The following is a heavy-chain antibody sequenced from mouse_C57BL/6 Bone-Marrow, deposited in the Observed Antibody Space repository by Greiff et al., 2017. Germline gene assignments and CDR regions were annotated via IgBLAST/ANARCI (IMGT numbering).Heavy chain of an antibody. CDR3: ARGATGGLDY. CDR2: IDPSDSYT. Sequence: QVQLQQPGAELVKPGASVKLSCKASGYTFTSYWLQWVKQRPGQGLEWIGEIDPSDSYTTYNQKFKGKATLTVDTSSSTAYMQLSSLTSEDTAVYYCARGATGGLDYWGQGTTLTVSS. CDR1: GYTFTSYW. J-gene: IGHJ2*01. D-gene: IGHD3-1*01. V-gene: IGHV1-50*01.